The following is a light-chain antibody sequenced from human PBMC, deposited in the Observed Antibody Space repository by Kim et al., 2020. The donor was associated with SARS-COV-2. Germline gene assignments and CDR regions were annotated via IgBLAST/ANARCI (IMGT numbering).Light chain of an antibody. Sequence: EIVMTQSPATLSVSPGERATLSCRASQSVSTNLVWYQHKPGQAPRLLINGASTRATGIPARFSGSGSGTEFTLTISSLQSEDFAVYYCQQYNNWPRTFGQGTKVDIK. V-gene: IGKV3-15*01. CDR2: GAS. CDR3: QQYNNWPRT. J-gene: IGKJ1*01. CDR1: QSVSTN.